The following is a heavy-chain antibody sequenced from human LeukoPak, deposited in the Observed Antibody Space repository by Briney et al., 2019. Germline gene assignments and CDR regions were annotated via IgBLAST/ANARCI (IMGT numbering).Heavy chain of an antibody. Sequence: GASVKVSCKVSGYTLTELSMHWVRQAPGKGLEWMGGFDPEDGETIYAQKFQGRVTMTEDTSTDTAYMELRSLRSDDTAVYYCAIEPGYYDFWSGAGFDYWGQGTLVTVSS. CDR2: FDPEDGET. CDR3: AIEPGYYDFWSGAGFDY. J-gene: IGHJ4*02. CDR1: GYTLTELS. V-gene: IGHV1-24*01. D-gene: IGHD3-3*01.